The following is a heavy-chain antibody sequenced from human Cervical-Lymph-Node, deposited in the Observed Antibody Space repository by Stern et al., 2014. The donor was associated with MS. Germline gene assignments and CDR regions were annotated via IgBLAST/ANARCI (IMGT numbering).Heavy chain of an antibody. D-gene: IGHD2-21*01. CDR1: GFPFDDYA. J-gene: IGHJ4*02. Sequence: EVQLVQSGGGLVPPGRSLSLSCVASGFPFDDYAMHWVRQAPGKGLEWVSSINWNSGSLAYADSVKGRFTISRDNAQNSLFLQMNSLSAEDTAFYYCARAYGGTYYYDFWGQGTLVTVSS. V-gene: IGHV3-9*01. CDR3: ARAYGGTYYYDF. CDR2: INWNSGSL.